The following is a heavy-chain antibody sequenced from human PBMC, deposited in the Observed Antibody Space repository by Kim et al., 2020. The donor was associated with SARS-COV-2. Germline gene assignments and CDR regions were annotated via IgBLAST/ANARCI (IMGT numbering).Heavy chain of an antibody. V-gene: IGHV5-10-1*01. CDR3: ARPSDGSFGRAEEEYYYGMDV. J-gene: IGHJ6*02. CDR2: IDPSDSYT. D-gene: IGHD3-10*01. Sequence: GESLKISCKGSGYSFTSYWISWVRQMPGKGLEWMGRIDPSDSYTNYSPSFQGHVTISADKSISTAYLQWSSLKASDTAMYYCARPSDGSFGRAEEEYYYGMDVWGQGTTVTVSS. CDR1: GYSFTSYW.